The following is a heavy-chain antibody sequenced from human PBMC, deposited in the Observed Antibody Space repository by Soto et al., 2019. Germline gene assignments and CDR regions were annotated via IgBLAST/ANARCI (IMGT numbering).Heavy chain of an antibody. CDR2: ISTYSGDT. V-gene: IGHV1-18*01. J-gene: IGHJ5*02. D-gene: IGHD5-12*01. CDR3: ARHHGPTTSEKWFDP. Sequence: QVHLVQSGVEVKTPGASVKVSCQASGYTFFTYDISWVRQAPGQGLEWMGWISTYSGDTNYAQKFQGRVTMTTDTSTTTAYLELRSLRSDDTDVYYCARHHGPTTSEKWFDPWGQGTLVTVSS. CDR1: GYTFFTYD.